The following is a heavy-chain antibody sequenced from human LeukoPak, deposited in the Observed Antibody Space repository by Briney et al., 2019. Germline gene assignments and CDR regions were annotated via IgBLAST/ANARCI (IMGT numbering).Heavy chain of an antibody. CDR1: GYTFTDYY. CDR2: INPNSGGT. V-gene: IGHV1-2*02. CDR3: ARVPILYYYDSSGYGSIFDP. D-gene: IGHD3-22*01. J-gene: IGHJ5*02. Sequence: ASVKVSCKASGYTFTDYYMHWVRQAPGQGLEWMGWINPNSGGTNYAQKFQGRVTMTRDTSISTAYMELSRLRSDDTAVYYCARVPILYYYDSSGYGSIFDPWGQGTLVTVSS.